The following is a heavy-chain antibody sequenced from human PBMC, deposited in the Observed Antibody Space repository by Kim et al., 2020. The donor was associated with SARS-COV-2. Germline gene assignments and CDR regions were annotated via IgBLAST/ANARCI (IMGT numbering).Heavy chain of an antibody. CDR1: GFTFSSYS. CDR3: ARDPLWSVREIHSGMASCY. CDR2: ISSSSSYI. V-gene: IGHV3-21*01. J-gene: IGHJ4*02. D-gene: IGHD3-10*01. Sequence: GGSLRLSCAASGFTFSSYSMNWVRQAPGKGLEWVSSISSSSSYIYYADSVKGRFTISRDNAKNSLYLQMNSLRAEDTAVYYCARDPLWSVREIHSGMASCYWGQGTLVTVSS.